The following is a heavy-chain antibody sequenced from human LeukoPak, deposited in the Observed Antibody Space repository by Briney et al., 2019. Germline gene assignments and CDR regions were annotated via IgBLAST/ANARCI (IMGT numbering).Heavy chain of an antibody. CDR1: GGTFSSYG. CDR2: IIPIFGTS. V-gene: IGHV1-69*05. CDR3: ARIAGSVAFDI. D-gene: IGHD6-6*01. Sequence: ASVKVSCEASGGTFSSYGFSWVRQAPGQGLEWMGRIIPIFGTSNYAQKFQGRVTITTDESTSTAYMELSSLRSEDTAVYYCARIAGSVAFDIWGQGTMVTVSS. J-gene: IGHJ3*02.